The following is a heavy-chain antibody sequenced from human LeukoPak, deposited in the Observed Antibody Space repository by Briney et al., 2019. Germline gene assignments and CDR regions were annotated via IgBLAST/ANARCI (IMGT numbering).Heavy chain of an antibody. Sequence: GGSLRLSCAASGFTFSSYSMNWVRQAPGKGLEWVSYISSSSSTIYYADSVKGRFTISRDNAKNSLYLQMNSLRAEDTAVYYCARGFGGIAAAGTYFDYWGQGTLVTVSS. CDR2: ISSSSSTI. CDR3: ARGFGGIAAAGTYFDY. D-gene: IGHD6-13*01. J-gene: IGHJ4*02. CDR1: GFTFSSYS. V-gene: IGHV3-48*01.